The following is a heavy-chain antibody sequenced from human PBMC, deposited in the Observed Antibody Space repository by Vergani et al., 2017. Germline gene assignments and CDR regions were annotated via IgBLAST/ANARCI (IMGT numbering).Heavy chain of an antibody. D-gene: IGHD3-16*01. Sequence: EVQLLESGGGLVQPGGSLRLSCAASGFTFSSYAMSWVRQAPGKGLEWVSAISGSGGSTYYADSVKGRFTISRDNSKNTLYLQMNSLRAEDTAVFYCARDQWDAIMITFGGALTSWGQGTLVTVSS. V-gene: IGHV3-23*01. J-gene: IGHJ4*02. CDR2: ISGSGGST. CDR1: GFTFSSYA. CDR3: ARDQWDAIMITFGGALTS.